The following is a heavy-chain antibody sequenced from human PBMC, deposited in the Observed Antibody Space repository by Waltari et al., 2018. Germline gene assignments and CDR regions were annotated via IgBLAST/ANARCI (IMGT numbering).Heavy chain of an antibody. V-gene: IGHV3-23*01. CDR2: ISGGGGVT. CDR3: ASPPRGQLLYYALDV. D-gene: IGHD3-10*01. Sequence: EVQLLESGGGLIQPGGSLRLSCAASGFTFSNYAMSWVRQAPGKGLEWVSVISGGGGVTYYADAVKGRFTISRDNSKNTLYLQMNSLRAEDTAAYYCASPPRGQLLYYALDVWGQGTTVIVSS. CDR1: GFTFSNYA. J-gene: IGHJ6*02.